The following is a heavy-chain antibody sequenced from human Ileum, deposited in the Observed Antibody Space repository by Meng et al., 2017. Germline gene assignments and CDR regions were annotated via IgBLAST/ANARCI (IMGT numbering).Heavy chain of an antibody. Sequence: LQQQRCAGLLKPPAALLPTSAAGGGSFCGCYCGWMRQPPGKEVEWIGDIDHSGGTNYNPSLKSRVTISVDTSKNQFSLNLNSVTAADTAVYYCARGGGPRAYYFDYWGQGALVTVSS. J-gene: IGHJ4*02. CDR1: GGSFCGCY. D-gene: IGHD3-10*01. CDR2: IDHSGGT. CDR3: ARGGGPRAYYFDY. V-gene: IGHV4-34*02.